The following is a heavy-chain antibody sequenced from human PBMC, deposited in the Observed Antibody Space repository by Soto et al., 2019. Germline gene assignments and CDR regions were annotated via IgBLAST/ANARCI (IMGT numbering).Heavy chain of an antibody. CDR1: GFTFSSYA. J-gene: IGHJ4*02. V-gene: IGHV3-23*01. Sequence: EVQLLESGGGLVQPGGSLRLSCAAPGFTFSSYAMSWVRQAPGKGLEWVSAISGSGGSTYYADSVKGRFTISRDNSKNTLYLQMNSLRAEDTAVYYCAKDLGYGSGSYPRGQYYFDYWGQGTLVTVSS. CDR3: AKDLGYGSGSYPRGQYYFDY. CDR2: ISGSGGST. D-gene: IGHD3-10*01.